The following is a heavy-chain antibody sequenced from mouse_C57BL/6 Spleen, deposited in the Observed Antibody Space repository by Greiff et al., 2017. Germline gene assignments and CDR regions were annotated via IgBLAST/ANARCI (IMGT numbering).Heavy chain of an antibody. CDR1: GYTFTSYT. CDR3: ARSYYGSSTGFAY. Sequence: VKLQESGAELARPGASVKMSCKASGYTFTSYTMHWVKQRPGQGLEWIGYINPSSGYTKYNQKFKDKATLTADKSSSTAYMQLSSLTSEDSAVYYCARSYYGSSTGFAYWGQGTLVTVSA. CDR2: INPSSGYT. D-gene: IGHD1-1*01. J-gene: IGHJ3*01. V-gene: IGHV1-4*01.